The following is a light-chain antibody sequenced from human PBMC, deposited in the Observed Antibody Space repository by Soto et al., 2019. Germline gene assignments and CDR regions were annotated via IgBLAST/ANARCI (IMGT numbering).Light chain of an antibody. CDR2: APS. J-gene: IGKJ3*01. V-gene: IGKV1-9*01. CDR3: QHLNTYPFT. CDR1: QGISNY. Sequence: DIQLTQSPSFLSASVGDRVTITCRASQGISNYLAWYQQKPGKAPKLLIYAPSTLQIGVPSRFSGSTSGTEFTLTISSLQPEDFATYSCQHLNTYPFTFGPGTTVDIK.